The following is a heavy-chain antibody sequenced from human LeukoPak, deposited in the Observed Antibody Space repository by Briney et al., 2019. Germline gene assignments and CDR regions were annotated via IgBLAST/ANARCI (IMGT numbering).Heavy chain of an antibody. CDR1: GFTFSSYA. CDR3: AKGSYERFYYYYGMDV. V-gene: IGHV3-23*01. D-gene: IGHD1-26*01. J-gene: IGHJ6*02. CDR2: ISGSGGST. Sequence: GGSLRLSCAASGFTFSSYAMSWVRQAPGKGLEWVSAISGSGGSTYYADSVKGRFTISRDNSKNTLYLQMNSLRAEDTAVYYCAKGSYERFYYYYGMDVWGQGTTVTVSS.